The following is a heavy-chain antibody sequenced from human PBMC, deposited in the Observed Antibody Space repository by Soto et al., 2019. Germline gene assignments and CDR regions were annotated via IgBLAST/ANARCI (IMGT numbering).Heavy chain of an antibody. Sequence: QVQLVQSGAEVKKPGSSVKVSCKASGDTFSFYTINWVRQAPGLALEWVGRINPILSMSNYAQKFQGRVTMTADKSTNTAYMELRSLRSEDTAMYFCATSYGSGYRAFDSWGQGALVTVSS. CDR3: ATSYGSGYRAFDS. V-gene: IGHV1-69*02. CDR1: GDTFSFYT. D-gene: IGHD3-10*01. CDR2: INPILSMS. J-gene: IGHJ4*02.